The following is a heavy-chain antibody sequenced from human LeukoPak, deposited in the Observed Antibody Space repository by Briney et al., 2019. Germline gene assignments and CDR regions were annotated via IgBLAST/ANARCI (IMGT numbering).Heavy chain of an antibody. Sequence: ASVKVSCKASGYIFTHYAMNWVRQAPGQGLEWMGWINTNTGNPTYAQGFTGRFVFSLDTSVSTAYLQISSLKAEDTAVYYCARDGAPTYDAFDIWGQGTMVTVSS. D-gene: IGHD1-26*01. CDR1: GYIFTHYA. J-gene: IGHJ3*02. CDR2: INTNTGNP. CDR3: ARDGAPTYDAFDI. V-gene: IGHV7-4-1*02.